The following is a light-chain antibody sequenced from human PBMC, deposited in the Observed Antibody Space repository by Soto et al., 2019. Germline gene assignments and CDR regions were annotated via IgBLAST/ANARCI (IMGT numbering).Light chain of an antibody. CDR1: RSNIGANFD. Sequence: QSVLTQPPSVSGAPGQRVTISCTGSRSNIGANFDVHWYQHLPGTAPKLLIYGNTNRPSGVPDRFSGSKSGTSASLAITGLQAEDEAYYYCQSYDSSLSGRNWVFGGGTKLTVL. V-gene: IGLV1-40*01. CDR3: QSYDSSLSGRNWV. CDR2: GNT. J-gene: IGLJ3*02.